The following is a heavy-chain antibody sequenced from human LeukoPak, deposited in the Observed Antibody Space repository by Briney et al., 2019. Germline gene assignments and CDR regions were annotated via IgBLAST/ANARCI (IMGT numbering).Heavy chain of an antibody. Sequence: GESLKISCEGSGYSFSSYWIGRVRQMPGKGLEWMGFIYPTDYDTKYSPSFQGQVTISADRSISTAYLQWSSLKASDTALYYCARGLGRYFDWSFDYWGQGTLVTVSS. V-gene: IGHV5-51*01. CDR1: GYSFSSYW. CDR2: IYPTDYDT. CDR3: ARGLGRYFDWSFDY. D-gene: IGHD3-9*01. J-gene: IGHJ4*02.